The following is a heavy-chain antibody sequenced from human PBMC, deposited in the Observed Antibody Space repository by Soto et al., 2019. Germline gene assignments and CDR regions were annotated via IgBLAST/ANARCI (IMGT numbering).Heavy chain of an antibody. V-gene: IGHV1-18*01. J-gene: IGHJ3*02. CDR3: ARDPPVTAAGPDAFDI. CDR1: GYTFTSYG. CDR2: ISAYNGNT. Sequence: QVQLVQSGAEVKKPGASVKVSCKASGYTFTSYGISWVRQAPGQGLEWMGWISAYNGNTNYAHKLQVRVTMTTDTSTSTAYMELRSLRSDDTAVYYCARDPPVTAAGPDAFDIWGQGTMVTVSS. D-gene: IGHD6-13*01.